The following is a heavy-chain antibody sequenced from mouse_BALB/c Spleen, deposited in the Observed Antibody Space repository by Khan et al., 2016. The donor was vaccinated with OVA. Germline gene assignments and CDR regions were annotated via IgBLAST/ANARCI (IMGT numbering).Heavy chain of an antibody. J-gene: IGHJ3*01. CDR3: ARSTYRYAFAY. CDR1: GDSISSGY. D-gene: IGHD2-14*01. Sequence: EVQLQESGPSLVQPSQTLSLTCSVTGDSISSGYWSWIRKFPGNKLEYMGYMISSGYTYYNPSLKSRISITRHTSKNQYYLQLNSVTTKDAATYYCARSTYRYAFAYWGQGTLVTVSA. CDR2: MISSGYT. V-gene: IGHV3-8*02.